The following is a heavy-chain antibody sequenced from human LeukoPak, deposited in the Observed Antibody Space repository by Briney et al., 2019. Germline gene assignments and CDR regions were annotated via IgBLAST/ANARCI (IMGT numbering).Heavy chain of an antibody. CDR3: ARDASYEYSSSSAYWYFDL. CDR1: GFTFSSYW. CDR2: IKQDGSEK. V-gene: IGHV3-7*01. D-gene: IGHD6-6*01. J-gene: IGHJ2*01. Sequence: PGGSLRLSCAASGFTFSSYWMSWVRQAPGKGLEWVANIKQDGSEKYYVDSVKGRFTISRDNAKNSLYLQMNSLRAEDTAVYYCARDASYEYSSSSAYWYFDLWGRGTLVTVSS.